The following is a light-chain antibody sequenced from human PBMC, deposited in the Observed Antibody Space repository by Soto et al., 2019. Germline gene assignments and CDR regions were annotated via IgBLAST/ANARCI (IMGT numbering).Light chain of an antibody. CDR2: GNS. CDR1: SSNIGAGYD. Sequence: QSVLTQPPSVSGAPGQRVTSSCTGSSSNIGAGYDVHWYQQLPGTAPKLLIYGNSNRPSGVPDRFSGSKSGTSASLAITGLQAEDEADYYCQSYDSSLSALYVFGTGTKVTVL. J-gene: IGLJ1*01. V-gene: IGLV1-40*01. CDR3: QSYDSSLSALYV.